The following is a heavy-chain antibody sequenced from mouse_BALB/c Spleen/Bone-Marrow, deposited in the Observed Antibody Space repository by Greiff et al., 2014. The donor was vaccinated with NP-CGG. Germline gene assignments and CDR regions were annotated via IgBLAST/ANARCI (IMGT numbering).Heavy chain of an antibody. CDR2: INPSNGRT. V-gene: IGHV1S81*02. Sequence: VQLQQSGAELVEPGASVKLSCKASGYTFTSYWMHWVKQRPGQGLEWIGEINPSNGRTNYNEKFKSKATLTADKSSSTAYMQLSSLTSEDSAVYYCARDYDYWYFDVWGAGTTVTVSS. D-gene: IGHD2-4*01. CDR3: ARDYDYWYFDV. J-gene: IGHJ1*01. CDR1: GYTFTSYW.